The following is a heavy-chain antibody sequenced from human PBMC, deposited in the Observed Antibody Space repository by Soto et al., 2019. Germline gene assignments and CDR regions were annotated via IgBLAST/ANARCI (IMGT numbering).Heavy chain of an antibody. CDR2: INAYNGNT. CDR1: GYTFTSYV. D-gene: IGHD3-16*02. V-gene: IGHV1-18*01. CDR3: ASDSGGGNCRGYFDP. Sequence: ALKVSCKASGYTFTSYVTSWLRQAPGQGREWMGWINAYNGNTHYAQKLQGRVTITRDTSTSTAYMELSCMRSDDTAVYYCASDSGGGNCRGYFDPWGQGTLVTVSS. J-gene: IGHJ4*02.